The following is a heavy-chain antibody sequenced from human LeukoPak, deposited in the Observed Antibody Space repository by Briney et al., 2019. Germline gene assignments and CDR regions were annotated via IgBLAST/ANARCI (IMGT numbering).Heavy chain of an antibody. J-gene: IGHJ4*02. Sequence: GGSLRLSCAASGFTFSSYAMSWVRQAPGKGLEWASAISGSGGGTYYADSVKGRFTISRDNSKNTLYLQMNSLRAEDTAVYYCAKKGIAVAGTLAYYFDYWGQGTLVTVSS. V-gene: IGHV3-23*01. CDR3: AKKGIAVAGTLAYYFDY. CDR1: GFTFSSYA. CDR2: ISGSGGGT. D-gene: IGHD6-19*01.